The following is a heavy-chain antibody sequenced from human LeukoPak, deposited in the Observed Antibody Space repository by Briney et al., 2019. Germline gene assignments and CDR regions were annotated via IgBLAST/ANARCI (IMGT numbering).Heavy chain of an antibody. CDR1: GFSFSNFA. CDR2: ISHDGGTK. Sequence: GRSLRPSCAASGFSFSNFAIHWVRQAPGKGLEWLAVISHDGGTKHYADSVKGRFTISRDNSNNSLSLQMNSMRAEDTAVYYCARARGRWHLLPLDFWGQGTLVTVSS. D-gene: IGHD1-26*01. CDR3: ARARGRWHLLPLDF. V-gene: IGHV3-30*04. J-gene: IGHJ4*02.